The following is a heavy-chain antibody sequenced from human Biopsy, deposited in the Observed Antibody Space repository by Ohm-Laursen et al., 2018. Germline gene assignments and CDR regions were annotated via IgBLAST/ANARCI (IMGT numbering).Heavy chain of an antibody. Sequence: SSVKVSCKASGYNFNAYYMQWVRQAPGQGLEWMGWINPNNGGTNYAHKFQGRVTMTRDTSISTAYMHLSGLTSDDTAVYYCARLAYSEYRRDPLDVWGQGSMVTVSS. CDR1: GYNFNAYY. CDR2: INPNNGGT. D-gene: IGHD5-18*01. V-gene: IGHV1-2*02. J-gene: IGHJ3*01. CDR3: ARLAYSEYRRDPLDV.